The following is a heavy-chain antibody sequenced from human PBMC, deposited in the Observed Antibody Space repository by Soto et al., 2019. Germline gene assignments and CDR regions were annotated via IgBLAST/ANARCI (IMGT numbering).Heavy chain of an antibody. V-gene: IGHV1-46*01. CDR1: GYTFINYY. J-gene: IGHJ3*02. D-gene: IGHD6-19*01. CDR3: AREKWLVRRNDPFDI. CDR2: INPNGGST. Sequence: QVQLVQSGAEVKKPGASVKVSCKASGYTFINYYMHWVRQAPGQGLEWMGIINPNGGSTTYAQKFQGRVTLTRDTSTNTVNRELSSLRSEDTAVYYCAREKWLVRRNDPFDIWGQGTMVTVSS.